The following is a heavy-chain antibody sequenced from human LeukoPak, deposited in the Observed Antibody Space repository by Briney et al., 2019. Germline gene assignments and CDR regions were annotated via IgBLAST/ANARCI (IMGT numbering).Heavy chain of an antibody. V-gene: IGHV4-39*01. J-gene: IGHJ6*03. CDR2: IFYSGTT. CDR1: GFTFSSYE. D-gene: IGHD3-10*01. CDR3: ARPGTMVGGRYFYYTDV. Sequence: PGGSLRLSCAASGFTFSSYEMNWVRQAPGKGLEWIVSIFYSGTTYYNPSLESRVSISVDMSKNQFSLKLSSVTAADTAVYYCARPGTMVGGRYFYYTDVWGNGTTVTISS.